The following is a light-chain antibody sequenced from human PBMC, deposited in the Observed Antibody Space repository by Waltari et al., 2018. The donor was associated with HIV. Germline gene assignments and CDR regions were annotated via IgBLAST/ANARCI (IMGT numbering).Light chain of an antibody. Sequence: QSVLTQPASLSAPPGQPPPIPSRGSRSAFGDYTYVWWYQQYEDKVPKLIIYDVKYRPSGVSTRFSGSKSDSAAFLNISGLQTEDEAVYHCSSYTSGSTHVFGTGTVVTVL. J-gene: IGLJ1*01. CDR2: DVK. CDR1: RSAFGDYTY. V-gene: IGLV2-14*03. CDR3: SSYTSGSTHV.